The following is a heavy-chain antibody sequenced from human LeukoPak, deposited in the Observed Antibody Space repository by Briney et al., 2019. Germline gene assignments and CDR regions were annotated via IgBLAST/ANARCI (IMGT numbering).Heavy chain of an antibody. CDR3: ARGWGSNVYASALDI. D-gene: IGHD3-16*01. Sequence: GGSLRLSCAASGFTFSNYGMLWVRQAPGEGLEWVALISYDGSAKYYGDSLKGRFTISRGNSKSTLFLQKNSLGAEDTAVYFCARGWGSNVYASALDIWGQGTMVTVSS. J-gene: IGHJ3*02. CDR1: GFTFSNYG. CDR2: ISYDGSAK. V-gene: IGHV3-33*05.